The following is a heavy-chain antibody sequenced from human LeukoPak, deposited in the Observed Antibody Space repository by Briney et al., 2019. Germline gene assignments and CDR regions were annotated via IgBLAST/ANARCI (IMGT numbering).Heavy chain of an antibody. CDR3: AGSSVATSEYFQH. V-gene: IGHV3-66*01. D-gene: IGHD5-12*01. J-gene: IGHJ1*01. Sequence: GGSLRLSCAASGFTFSSYAMSWVRQAPGKGLEWVSVIYSGGSTYYADSVKGRFTISRDNSKNTLYLQMNNLRAEDTAVYYCAGSSVATSEYFQHWGQGTLVTVSS. CDR1: GFTFSSYA. CDR2: IYSGGST.